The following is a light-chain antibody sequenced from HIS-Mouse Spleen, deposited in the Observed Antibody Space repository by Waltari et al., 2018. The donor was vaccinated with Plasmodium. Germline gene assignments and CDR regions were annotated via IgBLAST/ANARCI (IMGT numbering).Light chain of an antibody. Sequence: SSELTQDPAVSVALGQTVRITCQGDSLRSYYASWYQQKPRQAPVLVIYGKNNRPSGIPDRFSGSSSGNTASLTITGAQAEDEADDYCNSRDSSGNHQVFGGGTKLTVL. J-gene: IGLJ3*02. V-gene: IGLV3-19*01. CDR3: NSRDSSGNHQV. CDR1: SLRSYY. CDR2: GKN.